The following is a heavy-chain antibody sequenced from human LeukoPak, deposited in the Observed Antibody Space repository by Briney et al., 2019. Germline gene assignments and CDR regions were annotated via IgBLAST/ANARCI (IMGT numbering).Heavy chain of an antibody. CDR1: GFTFRSYG. Sequence: GGSLRLSCAASGFTFRSYGMHCVRQAPGKGLEYVSAISTNGGSTYYANSVKGRFTISRDNSKNTLYLQMGSLRAEDMAVYYCAGGDGYRDIGLLDYWGQGTLVSVSS. CDR2: ISTNGGST. D-gene: IGHD5-24*01. CDR3: AGGDGYRDIGLLDY. V-gene: IGHV3-64*01. J-gene: IGHJ4*02.